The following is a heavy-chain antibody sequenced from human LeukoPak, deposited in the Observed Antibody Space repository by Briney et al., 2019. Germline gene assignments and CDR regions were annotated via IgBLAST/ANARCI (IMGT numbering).Heavy chain of an antibody. D-gene: IGHD5-18*01. Sequence: PSESLSLTCAVYGGSFTGYYWSWIRQPPGKGLEWIGEINHSGSTNYDPSLKSRVTISVDTSKTQFSLKLSSVTAADTAVYYCARGRNTAMAVFDYWGQGTLVTVSS. CDR2: INHSGST. CDR3: ARGRNTAMAVFDY. J-gene: IGHJ4*02. V-gene: IGHV4-34*01. CDR1: GGSFTGYY.